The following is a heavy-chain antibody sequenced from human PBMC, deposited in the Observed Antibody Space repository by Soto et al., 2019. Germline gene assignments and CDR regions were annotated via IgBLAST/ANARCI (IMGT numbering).Heavy chain of an antibody. CDR3: ASGYYDSSGYLDY. Sequence: GASVKVSCKASVYTFTSYDMNWVRQAPGQRLEWMGWINVGNGNTKYSQKFQGRVSITRDTSASTAYMELRSLRSEDTAVYYCASGYYDSSGYLDYWGQGTLVTVSS. V-gene: IGHV1-3*01. CDR1: VYTFTSYD. J-gene: IGHJ4*02. CDR2: INVGNGNT. D-gene: IGHD3-22*01.